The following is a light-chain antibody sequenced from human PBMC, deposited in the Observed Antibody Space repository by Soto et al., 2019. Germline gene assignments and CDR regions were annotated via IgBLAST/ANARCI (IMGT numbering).Light chain of an antibody. CDR1: QSLSNNF. CDR2: GAS. CDR3: QRYGSSPLIT. Sequence: DIVLTQSPVTLSLSPWDRAALSCGASQSLSNNFLAWYQQKPGQAPRLLISGASSRATGIPDRFSGSGSGTDFTLTISRLEPEDFAVYFCQRYGSSPLITFGQGTRLEIK. V-gene: IGKV3-20*01. J-gene: IGKJ5*01.